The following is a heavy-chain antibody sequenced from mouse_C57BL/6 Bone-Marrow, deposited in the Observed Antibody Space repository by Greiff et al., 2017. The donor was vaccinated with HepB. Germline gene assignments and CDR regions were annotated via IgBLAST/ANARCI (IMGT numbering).Heavy chain of an antibody. CDR1: GFTFSSYA. V-gene: IGHV5-4*01. J-gene: IGHJ3*01. D-gene: IGHD2-14*01. CDR2: ISDGGSYT. CDR3: ARDGYRFAY. Sequence: EVQRVESGGGLVKPGGSLKLSCAASGFTFSSYAMSWVRQTPEKRLEWVATISDGGSYTYYPDNVKGRFTISRDNAKNNLYLQMSHLKSEDTAMYYCARDGYRFAYWGQGTLVTVSA.